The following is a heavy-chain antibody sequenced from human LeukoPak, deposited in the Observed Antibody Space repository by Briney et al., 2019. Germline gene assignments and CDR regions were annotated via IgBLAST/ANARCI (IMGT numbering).Heavy chain of an antibody. CDR1: GFTFSSYS. CDR2: ISSSSSYI. Sequence: GGSLRLSCAASGFTFSSYSMNWVRQAPGKGLEGVSSISSSSSYIYQADSVKGRFTISRDNAKNSLYLQMNSLRVEDTAVYYCARQRGYCSGGSCRGWFDPWGQGTLVTVSP. D-gene: IGHD2-15*01. V-gene: IGHV3-21*01. CDR3: ARQRGYCSGGSCRGWFDP. J-gene: IGHJ5*02.